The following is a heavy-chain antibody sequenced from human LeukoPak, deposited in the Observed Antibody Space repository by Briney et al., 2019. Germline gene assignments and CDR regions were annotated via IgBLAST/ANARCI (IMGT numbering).Heavy chain of an antibody. CDR2: ISDSGNT. D-gene: IGHD5-12*01. CDR1: GGSIRSYY. J-gene: IGHJ4*02. V-gene: IGHV4-59*01. CDR3: ARALNGYDFIWSY. Sequence: SETLSLTCSVSGGSIRSYYWSWIRQSPGRGLEWIGYISDSGNTNYNPSLRGRVTISVDTSKNQFSLKLTSVTAADTAVYYCARALNGYDFIWSYWGQGILVTVSS.